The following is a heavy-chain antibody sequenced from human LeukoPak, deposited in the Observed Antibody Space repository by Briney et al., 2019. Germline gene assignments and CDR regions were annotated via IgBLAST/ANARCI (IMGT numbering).Heavy chain of an antibody. Sequence: ASVKVSCKASGYTFTGYYMHWVRQAPGQGLEWMGWINPNSGGTNYAQKFQGRVTMTRDTSISTAYMELSRLRSDDTAVYYCARPARGYYDSSGYPTHWFGPWGQGTLVTVSS. CDR3: ARPARGYYDSSGYPTHWFGP. J-gene: IGHJ5*02. V-gene: IGHV1-2*02. CDR2: INPNSGGT. CDR1: GYTFTGYY. D-gene: IGHD3-22*01.